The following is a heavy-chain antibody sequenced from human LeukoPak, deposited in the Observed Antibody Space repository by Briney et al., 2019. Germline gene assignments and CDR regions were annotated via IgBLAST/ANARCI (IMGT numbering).Heavy chain of an antibody. Sequence: GSLRLSCAASGFTFSSYGMHWVRQAPGKGLEWVAFIRYDGSNKYYADSVKGRFTISRDNSKNTLYLQMNSLRAEDTAVYYCASEEIVVQEGFDYWGQGTLVTVSS. CDR1: GFTFSSYG. J-gene: IGHJ4*02. V-gene: IGHV3-30*02. D-gene: IGHD3-22*01. CDR2: IRYDGSNK. CDR3: ASEEIVVQEGFDY.